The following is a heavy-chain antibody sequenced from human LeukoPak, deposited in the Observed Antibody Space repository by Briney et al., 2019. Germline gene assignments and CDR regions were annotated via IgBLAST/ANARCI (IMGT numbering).Heavy chain of an antibody. CDR3: ARATVGWLDY. Sequence: PGGSLRLSCAASGFSFSSYSMNWVRQAPGKGLEWASYISSSSSTIYYTDSVKGRFTISRDNAKNSLYLQMNSLRDEDTAVYYCARATVGWLDYWGQGTLVTVSS. J-gene: IGHJ4*02. V-gene: IGHV3-48*02. CDR2: ISSSSSTI. D-gene: IGHD1-26*01. CDR1: GFSFSSYS.